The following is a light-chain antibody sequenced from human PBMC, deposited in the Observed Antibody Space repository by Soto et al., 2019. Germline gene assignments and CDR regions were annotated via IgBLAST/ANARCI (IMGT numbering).Light chain of an antibody. CDR1: QSVSDNY. CDR3: QQYGGSPRVS. CDR2: GAS. V-gene: IGKV3-20*01. Sequence: EIVLTQSPGALSLSPGERATLSCRASQSVSDNYLAWYQQKPGQAPRLLIYGASIRATGIPDRFSGSGSGADFTLTISRLEPEDFAGYSCQQYGGSPRVSFGGGTKVEIK. J-gene: IGKJ4*01.